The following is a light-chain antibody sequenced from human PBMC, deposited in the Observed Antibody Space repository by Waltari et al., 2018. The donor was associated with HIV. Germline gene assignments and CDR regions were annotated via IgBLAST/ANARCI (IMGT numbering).Light chain of an antibody. V-gene: IGLV2-14*03. CDR2: GVN. Sequence: SVLTQPASVSGSPGQSLTLSCTGTTSDVGGYNYVSWYRHHPGKAPQLIIYGVNNRPSGVSNRFSGSKSGNTASLTISGLQAEDEADYYCSSYTSSSTLVFGGGTKLTVL. J-gene: IGLJ2*01. CDR1: TSDVGGYNY. CDR3: SSYTSSSTLV.